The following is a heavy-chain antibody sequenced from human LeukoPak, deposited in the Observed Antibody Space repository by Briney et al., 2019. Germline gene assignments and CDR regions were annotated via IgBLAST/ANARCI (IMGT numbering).Heavy chain of an antibody. CDR2: IYSGGGT. V-gene: IGHV3-66*01. J-gene: IGHJ4*02. CDR3: TRNYYDSSAYYYFDY. D-gene: IGHD3-22*01. Sequence: GGSLRLSCAASGFTVSSSYMNWVRQAPGKGLEWVSLIYSGGGTYYADSVKGRFTISRDNSKNTLYLQMNSLRAEDTAVYYCTRNYYDSSAYYYFDYWGQGTLVTVSS. CDR1: GFTVSSSY.